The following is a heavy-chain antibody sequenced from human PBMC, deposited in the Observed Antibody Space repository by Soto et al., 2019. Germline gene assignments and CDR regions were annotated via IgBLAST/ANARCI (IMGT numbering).Heavy chain of an antibody. CDR3: AKVPSDRGYYYFAMDV. CDR2: ISYDGSDK. Sequence: QVQLVESGGGVVQPGRSLRLSCAASGFTFSSYAIHWVRQAPGKGLEWVAVISYDGSDKYYADSVKGRFTISRDNSKNTLYLQLNGLRAEDTAVYYCAKVPSDRGYYYFAMDVWGQGTTVTVSS. V-gene: IGHV3-30*18. CDR1: GFTFSSYA. J-gene: IGHJ6*02. D-gene: IGHD3-10*01.